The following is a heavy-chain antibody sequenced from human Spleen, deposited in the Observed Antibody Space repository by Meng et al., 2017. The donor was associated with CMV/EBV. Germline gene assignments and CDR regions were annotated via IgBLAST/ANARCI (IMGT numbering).Heavy chain of an antibody. CDR3: ARGRRITMIVVVRGWFDP. CDR2: INHSGST. CDR1: GSFSGYY. D-gene: IGHD3-22*01. V-gene: IGHV4-34*01. Sequence: GSFSGYYWSWIRQPPGKGLEWIGDINHSGSTNYNPSLKSRVTISVDTSKNQFSLKLSSVTAADTAVYYCARGRRITMIVVVRGWFDPWGQGTLVTVSS. J-gene: IGHJ5*02.